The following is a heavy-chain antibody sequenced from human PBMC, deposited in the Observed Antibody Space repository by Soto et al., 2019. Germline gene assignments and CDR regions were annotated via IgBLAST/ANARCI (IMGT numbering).Heavy chain of an antibody. CDR1: GGSISSGGYY. CDR2: IYYSGST. J-gene: IGHJ5*02. V-gene: IGHV4-31*03. CDR3: ARAPRFRGIAAAGTHWFDP. D-gene: IGHD6-13*01. Sequence: SETLSLTCTVSGGSISSGGYYWSWIRQHPGKGLEWIGYIYYSGSTYYNPSLKSRVTISVDTSKNQFSLKLSSVTAADTAVYYCARAPRFRGIAAAGTHWFDPWGQGTLVTVSS.